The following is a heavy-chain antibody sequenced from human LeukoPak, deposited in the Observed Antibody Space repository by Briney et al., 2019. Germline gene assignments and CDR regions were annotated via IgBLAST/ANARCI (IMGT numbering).Heavy chain of an antibody. V-gene: IGHV4-59*01. Sequence: SETLSLTCTVSGDSISSYYWSWIRQPPGKGLEWIGYIYYSGSTNYNPSLKSRVTISVDTSKKQFSLKLSSVTAADTAVYYCARGRYYSPDAWGKGTTVTVSS. CDR2: IYYSGST. J-gene: IGHJ6*04. CDR3: ARGRYYSPDA. CDR1: GDSISSYY. D-gene: IGHD3-10*01.